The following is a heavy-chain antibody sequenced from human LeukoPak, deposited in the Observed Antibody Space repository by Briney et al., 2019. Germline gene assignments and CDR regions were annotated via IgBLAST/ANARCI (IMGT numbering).Heavy chain of an antibody. V-gene: IGHV3-21*01. CDR2: IDYDSSHI. CDR1: GFTFSTSA. J-gene: IGHJ4*02. Sequence: GGSLRLSCAVSGFTFSTSAMNWVRQVPGKGLEWVSSIDYDSSHIYYAASVRGRFTISRDNARNSVYLQMNSLRVEDTAVYYCARDPLRYLRVGHYDYWGQGALGAVSS. CDR3: ARDPLRYLRVGHYDY. D-gene: IGHD3-9*01.